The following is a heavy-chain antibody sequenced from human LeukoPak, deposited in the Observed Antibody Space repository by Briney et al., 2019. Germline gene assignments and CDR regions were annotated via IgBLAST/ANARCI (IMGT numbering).Heavy chain of an antibody. CDR3: ARGRPGNYFDY. J-gene: IGHJ4*02. D-gene: IGHD1-26*01. V-gene: IGHV3-74*01. CDR2: ISSDESST. CDR1: GFTFSSNW. Sequence: GGSLRLSCAASGFTFSSNWMYWVRQAPGKGLVWVSYISSDESSTNYADSVKGRFTISRDNAKNTLYVQMNSLRADDTAVYYCARGRPGNYFDYWGQGTLVTVSS.